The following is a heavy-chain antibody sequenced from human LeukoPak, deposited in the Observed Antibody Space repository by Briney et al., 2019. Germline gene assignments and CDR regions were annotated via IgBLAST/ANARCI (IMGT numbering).Heavy chain of an antibody. CDR2: IYSGGST. J-gene: IGHJ5*02. CDR1: GFTVSSNY. CDR3: ARDSPPLGYYDSSGYWFDP. Sequence: GGSLRLSCAASGFTVSSNYMSWVRQAPGKGLEWVSVIYSGGSTYYADSVKGRFTISRDNSKNTLYLQMNSLRAEDTAVYYCARDSPPLGYYDSSGYWFDPWGQGTLVTVSS. D-gene: IGHD3-22*01. V-gene: IGHV3-53*01.